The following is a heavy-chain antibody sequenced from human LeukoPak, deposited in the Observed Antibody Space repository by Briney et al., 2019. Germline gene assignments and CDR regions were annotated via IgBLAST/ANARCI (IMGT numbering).Heavy chain of an antibody. CDR2: MNPNSGNT. CDR1: RYTFTSYD. V-gene: IGHV1-8*01. CDR3: ARGRTLVRGIIRSPDY. J-gene: IGHJ4*02. D-gene: IGHD3-10*01. Sequence: ASVKVSCKASRYTFTSYDINWVRQATGQGLEWMGWMNPNSGNTGYAQKFQGRVTMTRNTSISTAYMELSSLRSEDTAVYYCARGRTLVRGIIRSPDYWGQGTLVTVSS.